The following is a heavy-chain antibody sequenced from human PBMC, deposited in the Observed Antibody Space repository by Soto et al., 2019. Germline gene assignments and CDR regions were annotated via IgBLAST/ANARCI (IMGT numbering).Heavy chain of an antibody. V-gene: IGHV1-69*13. Sequence: SVKVSCKASGGTFSSYAISWVRQAPGQGLEWMGGIIPIFGTANYAQKFQGRVTITADESTSTAYMELSSLRSEDTAVYYCAREATGTSQLFDYWGQGTLVTVSS. CDR3: AREATGTSQLFDY. CDR2: IIPIFGTA. J-gene: IGHJ4*02. D-gene: IGHD1-7*01. CDR1: GGTFSSYA.